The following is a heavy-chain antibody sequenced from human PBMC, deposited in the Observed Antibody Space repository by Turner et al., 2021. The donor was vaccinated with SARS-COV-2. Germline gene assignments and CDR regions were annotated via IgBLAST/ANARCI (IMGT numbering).Heavy chain of an antibody. V-gene: IGHV3-21*01. CDR1: GFPFSSYS. CDR2: ISSRSSYI. D-gene: IGHD5-12*01. CDR3: ARDPGYSGDDYWQNTEFFDY. J-gene: IGHJ4*02. Sequence: EVQLVESGGGLVKPGGSLRLSCPASGFPFSSYSMNWVRQAPGKGLEWVSSISSRSSYIYYTDSVKGRFTISRDNAKNSLYLKMNSLRAEDTAVYYCARDPGYSGDDYWQNTEFFDYWGQGTLVTVSS.